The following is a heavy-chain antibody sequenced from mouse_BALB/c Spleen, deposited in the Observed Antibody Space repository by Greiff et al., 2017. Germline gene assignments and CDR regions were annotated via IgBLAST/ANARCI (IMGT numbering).Heavy chain of an antibody. J-gene: IGHJ2*01. V-gene: IGHV1-7*01. D-gene: IGHD2-1*01. Sequence: QGQLQQSGAELAKPGASVKMSCKASGYTFTSYWMHWVKQRPGQGLEWIGYINPSTGYTEYNQKFKDKATLTADKSSSTAYMQLSSLTSEDSAVYYNAREGNPFDYWGQGTTLTVSS. CDR2: INPSTGYT. CDR3: AREGNPFDY. CDR1: GYTFTSYW.